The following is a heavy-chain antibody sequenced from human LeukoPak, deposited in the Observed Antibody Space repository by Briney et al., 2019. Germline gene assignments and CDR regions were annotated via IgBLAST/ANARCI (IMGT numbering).Heavy chain of an antibody. D-gene: IGHD3-3*01. Sequence: PGGSLRLSCAASGFTFSGSATHWVRQASGKGLEWVGRIRSKSNNYATTYGASVKGRFTFSRDDSTSTAYLQMNSLKTGDTAVYYCTRSLYYDSWSGYFGGEDFDYWGQGTLVTVSS. CDR2: IRSKSNNYAT. CDR3: TRSLYYDSWSGYFGGEDFDY. V-gene: IGHV3-73*01. CDR1: GFTFSGSA. J-gene: IGHJ4*02.